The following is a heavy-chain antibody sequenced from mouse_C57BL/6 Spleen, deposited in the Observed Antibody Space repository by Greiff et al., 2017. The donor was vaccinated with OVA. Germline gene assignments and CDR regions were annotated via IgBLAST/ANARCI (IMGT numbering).Heavy chain of an antibody. CDR1: GYTFTSYD. CDR2: LYPRDGST. Sequence: QVQLNESGPELVKPGASVKLSCKASGYTFTSYDINWVKQRPGQGLEGIGWLYPRDGSTKYNEKFKGKATLTVDTSSSTAYMELHSLTSEDSAVYFCAREDLLFAMDYWGQGTSVTVSS. J-gene: IGHJ4*01. V-gene: IGHV1-85*01. CDR3: AREDLLFAMDY. D-gene: IGHD2-1*01.